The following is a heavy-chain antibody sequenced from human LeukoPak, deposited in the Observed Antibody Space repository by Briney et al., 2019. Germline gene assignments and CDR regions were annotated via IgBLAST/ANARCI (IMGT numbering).Heavy chain of an antibody. CDR1: GFIFSTYS. CDR3: AREGGFDY. V-gene: IGHV3-48*01. D-gene: IGHD3-16*01. CDR2: ISSSNI. J-gene: IGHJ4*02. Sequence: GGSLRLSCAASGFIFSTYSMSWVRQAPGKGLEWVSSISSSNIYYADSVRGRFTISRDNAKNSLYLRMNSLRADDTAVYYCAREGGFDYWGQGTLVTVSS.